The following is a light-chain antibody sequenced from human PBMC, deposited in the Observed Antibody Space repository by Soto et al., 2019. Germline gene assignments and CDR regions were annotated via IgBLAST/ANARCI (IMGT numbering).Light chain of an antibody. CDR3: SSYAGSSNV. V-gene: IGLV2-8*01. CDR1: SSDFGGYNY. CDR2: EVN. J-gene: IGLJ1*01. Sequence: QSARTQPPSASGSPGQSVAISCTGTSSDFGGYNYVSWYQQHPGKAPKLMIYEVNKRPSGVPDRFSGSKSGNTASLNVCGLQAEDEADYYCSSYAGSSNVFGTGTKVTV.